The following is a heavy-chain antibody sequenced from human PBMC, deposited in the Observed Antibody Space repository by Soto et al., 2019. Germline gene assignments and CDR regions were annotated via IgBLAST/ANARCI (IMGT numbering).Heavy chain of an antibody. CDR1: GFNFGNFW. V-gene: IGHV3-7*01. D-gene: IGHD5-12*01. J-gene: IGHJ5*02. CDR2: ISLDGTEI. CDR3: ARERATYIGFDP. Sequence: VGSLRLSCAASGFNFGNFWMTWVRQAPGKGLEWVASISLDGTEIFYVDAVRGRFTISRDNVKDLLHLQMNSLTDEDTALYYCARERATYIGFDPWGQGTLVTVS.